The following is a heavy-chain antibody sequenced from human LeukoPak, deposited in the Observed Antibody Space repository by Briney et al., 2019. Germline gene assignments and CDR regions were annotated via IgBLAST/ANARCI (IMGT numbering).Heavy chain of an antibody. CDR2: ISWNSGSI. CDR3: AKDLYDSSGCYWDNAFDI. V-gene: IGHV3-9*01. CDR1: GFTFSSYA. D-gene: IGHD3-22*01. J-gene: IGHJ3*02. Sequence: GGSLRLSCGASGFTFSSYAMHWVRQAPGKGLEWVSGISWNSGSIGYADSVKGRFTISRDNAKNSLYLQMNSLRAEDTALYYCAKDLYDSSGCYWDNAFDIWGQGTMVTVSS.